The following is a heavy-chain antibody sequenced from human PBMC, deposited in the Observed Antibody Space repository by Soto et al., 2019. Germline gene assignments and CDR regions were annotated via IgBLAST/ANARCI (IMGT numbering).Heavy chain of an antibody. J-gene: IGHJ6*02. V-gene: IGHV3-23*01. CDR2: ISGSGGST. Sequence: GGSHRLSSAASGFTFGSYAMSWVRQAPGKGLEWVSAISGSGGSTYYADSVKGRFTISRDNSKNTLYLQMNSLRAEDTAVYYCAKDPAMVRGVIGFDDGMDVWGQGTTVTVSS. CDR1: GFTFGSYA. CDR3: AKDPAMVRGVIGFDDGMDV. D-gene: IGHD3-10*01.